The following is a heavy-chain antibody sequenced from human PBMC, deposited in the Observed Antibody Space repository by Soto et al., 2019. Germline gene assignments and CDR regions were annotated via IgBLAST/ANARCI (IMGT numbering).Heavy chain of an antibody. CDR3: AKDLTRQLAYWLDP. CDR1: GFSFTGYY. Sequence: ASVKVSCKASGFSFTGYYIHWLRQAPGQGPGWMGWINAHSGGTEFAQKFQGRVTLTRDTSISTAYMTLSGLKSDDTAVYYCAKDLTRQLAYWLDPWGQGTQVTVSS. D-gene: IGHD6-6*01. V-gene: IGHV1-2*02. CDR2: INAHSGGT. J-gene: IGHJ5*02.